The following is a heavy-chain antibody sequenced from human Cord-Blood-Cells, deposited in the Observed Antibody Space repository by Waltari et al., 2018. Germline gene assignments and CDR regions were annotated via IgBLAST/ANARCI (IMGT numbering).Heavy chain of an antibody. Sequence: QVQLVQSGAEVKKPGSSVKVSCKASGGTFSSYAIRWVRRAPGKGLEWMGGIIPIFGTANYAQKFQGRVTITADESTSTAYMELSSLRSEDTAVYYCARGGYCSSTSCYDAFDIWGQGTMVTVSS. CDR1: GGTFSSYA. CDR2: IIPIFGTA. D-gene: IGHD2-2*01. CDR3: ARGGYCSSTSCYDAFDI. J-gene: IGHJ3*02. V-gene: IGHV1-69*12.